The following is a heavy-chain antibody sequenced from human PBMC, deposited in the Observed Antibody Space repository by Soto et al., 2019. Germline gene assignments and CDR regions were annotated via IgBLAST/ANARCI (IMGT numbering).Heavy chain of an antibody. D-gene: IGHD6-19*01. V-gene: IGHV3-21*01. CDR2: ISSSSSYI. CDR1: GFTFSSYS. J-gene: IGHJ4*02. CDR3: ARWGSGWSYFDY. Sequence: GGSLRLSCAASGFTFSSYSMNWVRQAPGKGLEWVSSISSSSSYIYYADSVKGRFTISRDNAKNSLYLQMNSLRAEDTAVYYCARWGSGWSYFDYWGQGTLVTVSS.